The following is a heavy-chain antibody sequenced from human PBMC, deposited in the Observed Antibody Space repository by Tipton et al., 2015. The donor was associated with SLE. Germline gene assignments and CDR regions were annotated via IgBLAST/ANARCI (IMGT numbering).Heavy chain of an antibody. CDR1: GFPFSSSA. V-gene: IGHV3-23*03. D-gene: IGHD3-16*01. J-gene: IGHJ6*03. Sequence: GSLRLSCAASGFPFSSSAMSWVRLAPGKGLEWVSLIHSGGTNTYYADSVKGRFTISRDNSNNTLYLQMNSLRAEDTAVYYCAKNWGNYYMGVWGKGTTVTVSS. CDR3: AKNWGNYYMGV. CDR2: IHSGGTNT.